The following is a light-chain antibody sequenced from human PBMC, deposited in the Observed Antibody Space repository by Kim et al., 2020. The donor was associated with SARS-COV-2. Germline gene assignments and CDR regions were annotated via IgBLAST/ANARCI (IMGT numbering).Light chain of an antibody. CDR3: ATWDGSLSGWV. V-gene: IGLV1-47*01. Sequence: GQRVTIACSGSTSNIGGKYAYWYQHLPGTAPKLLIYRNYERPSGVPDRFSGSKSGTSASLAVSGLRSEDEGNYYCATWDGSLSGWVFGGGTQLTVL. CDR1: TSNIGGKY. J-gene: IGLJ3*02. CDR2: RNY.